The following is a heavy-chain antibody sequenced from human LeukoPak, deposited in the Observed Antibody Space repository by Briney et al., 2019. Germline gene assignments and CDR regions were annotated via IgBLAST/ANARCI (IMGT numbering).Heavy chain of an antibody. CDR2: ISGSAHKI. CDR3: AGRPTGYSSGYIH. D-gene: IGHD5-18*01. Sequence: GGSLRLSCAASGITFSNYAVSWVRQAPEKGLDWVSVISGSAHKIRYADSVKGRFTISRDNSENIVYLQMNNLRVEDTAVYYCAGRPTGYSSGYIHWGQGTLVTVSS. J-gene: IGHJ4*02. CDR1: GITFSNYA. V-gene: IGHV3-23*01.